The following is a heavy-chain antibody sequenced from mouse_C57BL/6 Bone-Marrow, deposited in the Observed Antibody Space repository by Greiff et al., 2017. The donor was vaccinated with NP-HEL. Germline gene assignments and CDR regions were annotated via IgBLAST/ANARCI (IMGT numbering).Heavy chain of an antibody. Sequence: QVHVKQSGAELARPGASVKLSCKASGYTFTSYGISWVKQRTGQGLEWIGEIYPRSGNTYYNEKFKGKATLTADKSSSTAYMELRSLTSEDSAVYFCARNSNPFAYWGQGTLVTVSA. D-gene: IGHD2-5*01. J-gene: IGHJ3*01. CDR2: IYPRSGNT. CDR1: GYTFTSYG. CDR3: ARNSNPFAY. V-gene: IGHV1-81*01.